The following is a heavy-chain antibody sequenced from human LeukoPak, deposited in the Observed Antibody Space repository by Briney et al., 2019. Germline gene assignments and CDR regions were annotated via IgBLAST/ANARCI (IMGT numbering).Heavy chain of an antibody. Sequence: GGSLRLSCAASGFTFSSYAMHWVRQAPGKGLEWVAVISYDGSNKYYADSVKGRFTISRDNSKNTLYLQMNSLRAEDTAVYYCARVRSGFISPYYFYYWGQGTLVTVSS. V-gene: IGHV3-30-3*01. J-gene: IGHJ4*02. D-gene: IGHD3-3*01. CDR3: ARVRSGFISPYYFYY. CDR2: ISYDGSNK. CDR1: GFTFSSYA.